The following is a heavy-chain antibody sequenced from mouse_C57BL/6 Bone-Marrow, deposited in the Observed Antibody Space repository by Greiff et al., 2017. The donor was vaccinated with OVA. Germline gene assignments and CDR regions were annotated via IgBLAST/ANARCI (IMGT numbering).Heavy chain of an antibody. Sequence: QVQLQQPGAELVKPGASVKMSCKASGYTFTSYWITWVKQRPGQGLEWIGDIYPGSGSTNYNEKFKSTATLTVDTSSSTAYMQLSSLTSEDSAVYYCARDYGSSYVRGYFDVWGTGTTVTVSS. CDR3: ARDYGSSYVRGYFDV. CDR1: GYTFTSYW. J-gene: IGHJ1*03. CDR2: IYPGSGST. V-gene: IGHV1-55*01. D-gene: IGHD1-1*01.